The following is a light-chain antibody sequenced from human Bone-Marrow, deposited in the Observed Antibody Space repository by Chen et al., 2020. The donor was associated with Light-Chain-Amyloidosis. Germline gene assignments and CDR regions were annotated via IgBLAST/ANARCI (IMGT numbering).Light chain of an antibody. CDR1: DLPTKY. Sequence: SYELTQPPSVSVSPVQTARINCSGDDLPTKYAYWYQQKPGQAPVLVIHSDTERPAGISERFSGASSGTTATLTISGVQAEDEADYHCQSADSSGTYEVIFGGGTKLTVL. CDR3: QSADSSGTYEVI. CDR2: SDT. J-gene: IGLJ2*01. V-gene: IGLV3-25*03.